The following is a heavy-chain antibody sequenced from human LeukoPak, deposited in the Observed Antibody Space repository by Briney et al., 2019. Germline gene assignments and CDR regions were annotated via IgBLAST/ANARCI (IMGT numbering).Heavy chain of an antibody. J-gene: IGHJ4*02. CDR3: ARDLAMVVTPRVVDDY. CDR1: GYISTGNY. V-gene: IGHV1-46*01. D-gene: IGHD4-23*01. CDR2: INPSGGST. Sequence: ASVKVSCKASGYISTGNYIHWVRQAPGQGLEWMGIINPSGGSTSYAQKFQGRVTMTRDTSTSTVYMELSSLRSEDTAVYYCARDLAMVVTPRVVDDYWGQGTLVTVSS.